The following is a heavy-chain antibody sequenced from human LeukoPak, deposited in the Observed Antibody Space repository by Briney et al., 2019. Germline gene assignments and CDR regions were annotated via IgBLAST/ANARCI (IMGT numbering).Heavy chain of an antibody. CDR1: GFTFSSFE. D-gene: IGHD3-10*01. Sequence: GGSLRLSCAASGFTFSSFEMKWVRQAPGKGLEWVAFIRYDGNDKFYADSVKGRFTISRDTSKNTLYLQMNSLRTEDTAVYYCAKDLMRDRWFGESWGQGTLVTVSS. V-gene: IGHV3-30*02. CDR3: AKDLMRDRWFGES. CDR2: IRYDGNDK. J-gene: IGHJ5*02.